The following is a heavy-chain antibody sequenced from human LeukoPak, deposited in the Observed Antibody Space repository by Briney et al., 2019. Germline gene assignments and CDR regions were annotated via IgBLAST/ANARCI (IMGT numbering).Heavy chain of an antibody. CDR1: GFTFSSYG. Sequence: GRSLRLSCAASGFTFSSYGMHWVRQAPGKGLEWVAVISYDGGNKYYADSVKGRFTISRDNSKNTLYLQMNSLRAEDTAVYYCAKDLGWELGLDIWGQGTMVTVSS. J-gene: IGHJ3*02. D-gene: IGHD1-26*01. CDR3: AKDLGWELGLDI. V-gene: IGHV3-30*18. CDR2: ISYDGGNK.